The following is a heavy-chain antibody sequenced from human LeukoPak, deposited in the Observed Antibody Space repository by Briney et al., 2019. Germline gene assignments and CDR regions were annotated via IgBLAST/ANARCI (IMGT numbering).Heavy chain of an antibody. CDR2: ITPNSGGT. V-gene: IGHV1-2*02. CDR3: ASGSGTYTPDS. Sequence: ASVKDSCEAPGYTFTVQYLHWVRQGPGQGLEWMVWITPNSGGTNYAQKFQGRVTMTRDTSISTAYMDLSRLRSDDTALYYCASGSGTYTPDSWGQRTLVTASS. CDR1: GYTFTVQY. D-gene: IGHD3-10*01. J-gene: IGHJ4*02.